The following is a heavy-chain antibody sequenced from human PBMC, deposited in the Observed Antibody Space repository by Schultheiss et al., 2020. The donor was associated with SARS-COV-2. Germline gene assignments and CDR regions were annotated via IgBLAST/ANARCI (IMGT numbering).Heavy chain of an antibody. V-gene: IGHV1-18*04. D-gene: IGHD6-13*01. CDR3: ASRLGIAASGALFDY. Sequence: ASVKVSCKASGYTFTSYYMHWVRQAPGQGLEWMGWISTHNGNTNYAQKLQGRVTMTTDTSTSTAYMELRSLRSDDTAVYYCASRLGIAASGALFDYWGQGTLVTVSS. CDR2: ISTHNGNT. CDR1: GYTFTSYY. J-gene: IGHJ4*02.